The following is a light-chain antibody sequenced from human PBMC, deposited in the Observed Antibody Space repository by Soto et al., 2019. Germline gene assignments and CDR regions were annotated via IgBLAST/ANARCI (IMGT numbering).Light chain of an antibody. V-gene: IGKV3-20*01. CDR3: QQYSNWPLLS. Sequence: EIVLTQSPGTLSLSPGERATLSCRASQSVSSSYLAWYQQKPGQAPRLLIYGASSRATGIPDRFSGSGFGTEFTLTISSLQSEDFVVYYCQQYSNWPLLSFGGGTKVEIK. CDR1: QSVSSSY. J-gene: IGKJ4*01. CDR2: GAS.